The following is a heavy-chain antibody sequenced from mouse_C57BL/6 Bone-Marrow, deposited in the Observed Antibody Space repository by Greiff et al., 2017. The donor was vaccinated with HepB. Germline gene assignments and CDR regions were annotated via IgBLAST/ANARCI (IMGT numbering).Heavy chain of an antibody. Sequence: EVHLVESGGGLVKPGGSLKLSCAASGFTFSSYAMSWVRQTPEKRLEWVATISDGGSYTYYPDNVKGRFTISRDNAKNNLYLQMSHLKSEDTAMYYCARDYDYDGGLDYWGQGTTLTVSS. CDR3: ARDYDYDGGLDY. V-gene: IGHV5-4*01. D-gene: IGHD2-4*01. CDR2: ISDGGSYT. J-gene: IGHJ2*01. CDR1: GFTFSSYA.